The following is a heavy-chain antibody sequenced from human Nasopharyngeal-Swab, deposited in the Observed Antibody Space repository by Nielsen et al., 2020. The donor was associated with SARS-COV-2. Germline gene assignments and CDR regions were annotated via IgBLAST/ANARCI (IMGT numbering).Heavy chain of an antibody. CDR2: IYYSGST. D-gene: IGHD6-13*01. Sequence: WIRQPPGKGLEWIGYIYYSGSTNYNPSLKSRVTISVDTSKNQFSLKLSSVTAADTAVYYYARVAAAGGDVWGQGTTVTVSS. J-gene: IGHJ6*02. V-gene: IGHV4-59*01. CDR3: ARVAAAGGDV.